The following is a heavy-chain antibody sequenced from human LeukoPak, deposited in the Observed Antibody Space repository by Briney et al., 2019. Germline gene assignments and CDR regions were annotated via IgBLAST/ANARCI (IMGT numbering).Heavy chain of an antibody. D-gene: IGHD1-1*01. CDR3: ARNWNDVYYFDY. CDR2: ISAYNGNT. V-gene: IGHV1-18*01. Sequence: ASVKVSCKASGYTFTSYGISWVRQAPGQGLEWMGWISAYNGNTNYAQKLQGRVTMTTDTSTSTAYMELRSLRSDETAVYYCARNWNDVYYFDYWGQGTLVTVSS. CDR1: GYTFTSYG. J-gene: IGHJ4*02.